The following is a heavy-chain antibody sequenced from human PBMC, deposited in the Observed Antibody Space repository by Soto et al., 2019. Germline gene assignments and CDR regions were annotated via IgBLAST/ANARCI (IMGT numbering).Heavy chain of an antibody. CDR1: GGSFRTYT. CDR3: ARGIGDADGDVNWFDP. Sequence: QVQLVQSGAEVKKPGSSVRVSCKASGGSFRTYTINWVRQAPGQGLEWVGRIISVLGRANYAQKFQGRVTLIADKFTSTAYMELSSLRSDDTAVYFCARGIGDADGDVNWFDPWGQGTLVTVSP. CDR2: IISVLGRA. J-gene: IGHJ5*02. V-gene: IGHV1-69*08. D-gene: IGHD3-10*01.